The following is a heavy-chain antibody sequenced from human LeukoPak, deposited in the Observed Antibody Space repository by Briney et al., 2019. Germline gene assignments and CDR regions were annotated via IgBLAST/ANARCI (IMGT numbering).Heavy chain of an antibody. V-gene: IGHV4-39*01. CDR1: GGSISSSSYY. CDR2: IYYSGST. Sequence: SETLSLTCTVSGGSISSSSYYWGWLRQPPGKGLEWIGSIYYSGSTYYNPSLKSRVTISVDTSKNQFSLKLSSVTAADTAVYYCARHRCSGGSCYPGDYWGQGTLVTVSS. CDR3: ARHRCSGGSCYPGDY. J-gene: IGHJ4*02. D-gene: IGHD2-15*01.